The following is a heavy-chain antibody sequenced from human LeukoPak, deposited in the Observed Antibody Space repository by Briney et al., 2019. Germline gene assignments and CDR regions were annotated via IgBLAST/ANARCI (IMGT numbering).Heavy chain of an antibody. V-gene: IGHV3-7*04. Sequence: SSSSYYWGWIRQAPGKGLEWVANIKQDGSEKYYVDSVKGRFTISRDNAKNSLYLQMNSLRAEDTAVYYCARANSEWELLTCFDYWGQGTLVTVSS. D-gene: IGHD1-26*01. CDR3: ARANSEWELLTCFDY. CDR1: SSSSYY. J-gene: IGHJ4*02. CDR2: IKQDGSEK.